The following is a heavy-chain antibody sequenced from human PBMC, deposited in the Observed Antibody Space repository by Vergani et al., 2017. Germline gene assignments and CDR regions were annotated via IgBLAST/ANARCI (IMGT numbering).Heavy chain of an antibody. Sequence: QVQLVQSGAEVKKPGASVKVSCKASGYTFTSYGISWVRQAPGQGLEWMGWISAYNGNTNYAQKLQGRVTMTTDTSTSTAYMELRSLRSEDTAVYYCARYCSSTSCYTYYYYGMDVWGQGTTVTVSS. D-gene: IGHD2-2*02. CDR2: ISAYNGNT. CDR1: GYTFTSYG. V-gene: IGHV1-18*01. J-gene: IGHJ6*02. CDR3: ARYCSSTSCYTYYYYGMDV.